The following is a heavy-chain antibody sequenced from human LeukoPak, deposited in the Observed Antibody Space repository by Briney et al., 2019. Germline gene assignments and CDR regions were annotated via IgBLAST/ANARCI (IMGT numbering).Heavy chain of an antibody. Sequence: PSETLSLTCAVYGGSFSGYYWSWIRQPPGKGLEWIGEINHSGSTNYNPSLKSRVTISVDTSKNQFSLKLSSVTAADTAVYYCARALPDLDFDYWGQGTLVTASS. CDR1: GGSFSGYY. CDR3: ARALPDLDFDY. CDR2: INHSGST. J-gene: IGHJ4*02. D-gene: IGHD2-2*01. V-gene: IGHV4-34*01.